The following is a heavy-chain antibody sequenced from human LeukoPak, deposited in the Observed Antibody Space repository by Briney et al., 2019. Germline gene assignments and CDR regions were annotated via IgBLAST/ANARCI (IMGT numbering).Heavy chain of an antibody. D-gene: IGHD1-26*01. J-gene: IGHJ4*02. CDR1: EFTFGNYW. CDR3: ARDKVSGATLLDY. V-gene: IGHV3-7*01. Sequence: HPGGSLRLSCAASEFTFGNYWMSWVRQVPGKGPEWVANIRQDGNEFYYVDSVKGRFTISRGNARNSLYLQMNSLRVEDTAVYYCARDKVSGATLLDYWGQGTLVTVSS. CDR2: IRQDGNEF.